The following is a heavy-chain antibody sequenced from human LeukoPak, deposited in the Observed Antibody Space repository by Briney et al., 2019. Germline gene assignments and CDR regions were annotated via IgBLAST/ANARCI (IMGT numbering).Heavy chain of an antibody. CDR1: GGTFSSYA. CDR3: ARVLIPIVVVPAATFFDI. V-gene: IGHV1-69*01. J-gene: IGHJ3*02. Sequence: SVKVSCKXSGGTFSSYAISWVRQAPGQGLEWMGGIIPIFGTANYAQKFQGRVAITADESTSTAYMELSSLRSEDTAVYYCARVLIPIVVVPAATFFDIWGQGTMVTVSS. CDR2: IIPIFGTA. D-gene: IGHD2-2*01.